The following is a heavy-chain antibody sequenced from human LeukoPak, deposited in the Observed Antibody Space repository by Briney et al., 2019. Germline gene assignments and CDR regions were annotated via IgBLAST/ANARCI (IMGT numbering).Heavy chain of an antibody. CDR1: GFTFSRYA. V-gene: IGHV3-23*01. D-gene: IGHD4-23*01. CDR2: ISGRGGRT. Sequence: PGGSLRLSCTASGFTFSRYAMSWVRQAPGKGLQWVSDISGRGGRTDYAASVKGRFTISRDNAKNSLYLQMNSLRAEDTAVYYCAKEYYGGNSDYDAFDIWGQGTMVTVSS. CDR3: AKEYYGGNSDYDAFDI. J-gene: IGHJ3*02.